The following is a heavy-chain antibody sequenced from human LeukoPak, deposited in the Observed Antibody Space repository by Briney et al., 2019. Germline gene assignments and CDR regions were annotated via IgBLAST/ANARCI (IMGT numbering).Heavy chain of an antibody. CDR3: AKSDGYNLRTYDY. Sequence: GGSLRLSCAASGFTFSSYTMNWVRQAPGKGLEWVSCISSSSTYIFYADSVKGRFTISRDNAKNSLYLQMNSLRAEDTAVYYCAKSDGYNLRTYDYWGQGTLVTVSS. J-gene: IGHJ4*02. V-gene: IGHV3-21*04. D-gene: IGHD5-24*01. CDR1: GFTFSSYT. CDR2: ISSSSTYI.